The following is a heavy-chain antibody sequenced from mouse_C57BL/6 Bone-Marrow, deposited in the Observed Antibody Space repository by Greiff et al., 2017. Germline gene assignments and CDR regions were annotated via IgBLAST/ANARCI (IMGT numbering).Heavy chain of an antibody. Sequence: VQLQQSGAELVRPGASVTLSCTASGYTFTDYDMHWVQQPPVHGLEWIGAIDPETGGTAYNQKFKGKAILTADKSSSTAYMELRSLTSEDSAVYYCTRLLWDEGYYFDYWGQGTTLTVSS. CDR1: GYTFTDYD. CDR3: TRLLWDEGYYFDY. J-gene: IGHJ2*01. V-gene: IGHV1-15*01. CDR2: IDPETGGT. D-gene: IGHD4-1*01.